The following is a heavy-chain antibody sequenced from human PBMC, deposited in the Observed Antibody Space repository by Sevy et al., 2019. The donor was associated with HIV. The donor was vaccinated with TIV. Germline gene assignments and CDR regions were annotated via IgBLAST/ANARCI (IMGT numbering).Heavy chain of an antibody. CDR3: VRDRIAAAGGYFDN. V-gene: IGHV4-59*01. CDR2: MYYNGRT. CDR1: GGSISSYY. D-gene: IGHD6-13*01. Sequence: SETLSLTCTVSGGSISSYYWSWIRQPPGKGLEAIGYMYYNGRTYYNPSLSSRVIISVDKSQNQVSLQLSSVTAADTAVYYCVRDRIAAAGGYFDNWGQGTLVTVSS. J-gene: IGHJ4*02.